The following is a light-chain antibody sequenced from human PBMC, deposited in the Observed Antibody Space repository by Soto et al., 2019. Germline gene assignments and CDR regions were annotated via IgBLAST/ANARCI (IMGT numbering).Light chain of an antibody. CDR2: EDT. J-gene: IGLJ1*01. CDR3: CSYVGASTDV. Sequence: QSVLTQPASVSGSPGQSITISCTGTTSFVGSYNFVSWYQQLPGKAPQVLIYEDTKRPSGVSNRFSGSISGSTASLTISGLQAEDEADYHCCSYVGASTDVFGTGTKLTVL. CDR1: TSFVGSYNF. V-gene: IGLV2-23*01.